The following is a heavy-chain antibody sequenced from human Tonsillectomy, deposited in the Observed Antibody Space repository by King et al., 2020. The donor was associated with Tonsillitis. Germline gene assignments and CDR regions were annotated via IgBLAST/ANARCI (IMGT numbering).Heavy chain of an antibody. Sequence: VQLVESGGDVVQFGRSLRLSCAASGFSFSSYGMHWVRQAPGKGLEWVAVISFDGSNTYYADSVKGRFTISRDNFENTVYLQMNSLRAEDTAVYYCARGRYYYDSSGYEFDYWGQGTLVTVSS. CDR2: ISFDGSNT. J-gene: IGHJ4*02. V-gene: IGHV3-30*03. CDR1: GFSFSSYG. CDR3: ARGRYYYDSSGYEFDY. D-gene: IGHD3-22*01.